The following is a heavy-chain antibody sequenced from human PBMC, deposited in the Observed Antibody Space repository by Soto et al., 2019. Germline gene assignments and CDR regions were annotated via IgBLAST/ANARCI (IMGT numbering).Heavy chain of an antibody. CDR3: ARRGGEYYFDS. CDR2: ISYDGNNK. V-gene: IGHV3-30*03. Sequence: GGSLRLSCAASGFTFSTYGMHWVRQAPGKGLEWVAVISYDGNNKYYADSVKGRFTISRDNSKNTLYLQMSSLRAEDTAVYYCARRGGEYYFDSWGQGTLVTVSS. D-gene: IGHD3-10*01. CDR1: GFTFSTYG. J-gene: IGHJ4*02.